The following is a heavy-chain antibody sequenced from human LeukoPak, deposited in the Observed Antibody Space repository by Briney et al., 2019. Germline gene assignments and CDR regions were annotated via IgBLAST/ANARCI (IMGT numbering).Heavy chain of an antibody. Sequence: ASVKVSCKASGYTFTSYGISWVRQAPGQGLEWMGIINPSGGSTSYAQKFQGRVTMTRDTSTSTVYMELSSLRSEDTAVYYCARPRDSGSPRGGYFDYWGQGTLVTVSS. J-gene: IGHJ4*02. D-gene: IGHD1-26*01. CDR3: ARPRDSGSPRGGYFDY. V-gene: IGHV1-46*01. CDR1: GYTFTSYG. CDR2: INPSGGST.